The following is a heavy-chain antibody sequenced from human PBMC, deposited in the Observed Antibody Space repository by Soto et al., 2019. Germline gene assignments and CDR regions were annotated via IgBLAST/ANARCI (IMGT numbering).Heavy chain of an antibody. D-gene: IGHD3-3*01. Sequence: EVQLVESGGGLVQPGGSLKLSCAASGFTFSGSAMHWVRQASGKGLEWVGRIRSKANSYATAYAASVEGRFTISRDDSNNTAYLQMNSMKNEDTAVYYCTKSVYLAAFDIWGQGTMVTVSS. CDR3: TKSVYLAAFDI. CDR2: IRSKANSYAT. CDR1: GFTFSGSA. V-gene: IGHV3-73*01. J-gene: IGHJ3*02.